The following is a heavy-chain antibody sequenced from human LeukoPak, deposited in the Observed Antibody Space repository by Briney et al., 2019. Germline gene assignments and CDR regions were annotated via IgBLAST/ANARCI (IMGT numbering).Heavy chain of an antibody. D-gene: IGHD2-15*01. CDR2: ITGSGNTK. CDR1: GFSFSAYE. V-gene: IGHV3-48*03. CDR3: ARAICSRGSCYSLVTFDM. J-gene: IGHJ3*02. Sequence: GGSLRLSCAASGFSFSAYEMVWVRQAPGMGLEWTSYITGSGNTKYYLDSVNGRFSISRDNAKNSLYLQMNSLRAEDTAIYYCARAICSRGSCYSLVTFDMWGQGAMVTVSS.